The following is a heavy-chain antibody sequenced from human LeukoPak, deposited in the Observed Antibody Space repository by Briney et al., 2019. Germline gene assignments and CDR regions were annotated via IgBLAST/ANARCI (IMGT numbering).Heavy chain of an antibody. CDR3: ARTYYYDSSGYNY. J-gene: IGHJ4*02. CDR1: GYTFTGYY. V-gene: IGHV1-2*02. D-gene: IGHD3-22*01. CDR2: INPNSGGT. Sequence: ASVKVSCKASGYTFTGYYMHWVRQAPGQGLEWMGWINPNSGGTNYAQKSQGRVTMTRDTSISTAYMKLSRLRSDDTAVYYCARTYYYDSSGYNYWGQGTLVTVSS.